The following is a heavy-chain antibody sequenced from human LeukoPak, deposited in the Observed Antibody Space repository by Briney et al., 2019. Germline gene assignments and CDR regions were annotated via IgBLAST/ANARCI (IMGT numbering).Heavy chain of an antibody. CDR2: IYHSGST. J-gene: IGHJ4*02. Sequence: SETLSLTCAVSGYSISSGYYWGWIRQPPGKGLEWIGSIYHSGSTYYNPSLKSRVTISVDTSKNQFSLKLSSVTAADTAVYYCARQLVVPAVKHGNFDYWGQGTLVTVSS. D-gene: IGHD2-2*01. V-gene: IGHV4-38-2*01. CDR3: ARQLVVPAVKHGNFDY. CDR1: GYSISSGYY.